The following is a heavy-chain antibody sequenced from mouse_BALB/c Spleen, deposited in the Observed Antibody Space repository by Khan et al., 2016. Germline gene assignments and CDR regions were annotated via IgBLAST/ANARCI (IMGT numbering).Heavy chain of an antibody. CDR1: GFDFSRYW. Sequence: VQLQESGGGLVQPGGSLKLSCAASGFDFSRYWMSWVRQAPGKGLEWIGEINPDSSTINYTPSLKDKFIISRDNAKNTLYLQMSKVRSEDTALYYCARRGYYFSMDNWGQGTSVTVSS. CDR3: ARRGYYFSMDN. D-gene: IGHD1-1*01. J-gene: IGHJ4*01. CDR2: INPDSSTI. V-gene: IGHV4-1*02.